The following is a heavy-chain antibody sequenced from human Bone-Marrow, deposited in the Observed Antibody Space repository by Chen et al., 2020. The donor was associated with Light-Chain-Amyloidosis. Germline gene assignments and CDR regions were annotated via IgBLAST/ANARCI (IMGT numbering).Heavy chain of an antibody. CDR1: GGTFSSYA. CDR2: IIPIFGTA. CDR3: ARGGAVAGNMYYYYGMDV. D-gene: IGHD6-19*01. J-gene: IGHJ6*02. V-gene: IGHV1-69*01. Sequence: QVQLVQSGAEVKKPGSSVKVSCKASGGTFSSYAISWVRQAPGQGLEWMGGIIPIFGTANYAQKFQGRVTITADESTSTAYMELSSLRSEDTAVYYCARGGAVAGNMYYYYGMDVWGQGTTVTVSS.